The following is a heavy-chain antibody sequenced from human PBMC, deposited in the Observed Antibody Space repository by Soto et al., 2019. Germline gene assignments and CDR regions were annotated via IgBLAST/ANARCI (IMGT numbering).Heavy chain of an antibody. V-gene: IGHV4-59*08. J-gene: IGHJ4*02. CDR1: GGSISSYY. CDR2: IYYSGST. D-gene: IGHD3-10*01. Sequence: QVQLQESGPGLVKPSETLSLTCTVSGGSISSYYWSWIRQPPGKGLEWIGYIYYSGSTNYNPSLKIRVTLSVDTSKNQFSLKLNSMTAADTAVYYCARHNYGSGSTYFDYWGQGTLVTVSS. CDR3: ARHNYGSGSTYFDY.